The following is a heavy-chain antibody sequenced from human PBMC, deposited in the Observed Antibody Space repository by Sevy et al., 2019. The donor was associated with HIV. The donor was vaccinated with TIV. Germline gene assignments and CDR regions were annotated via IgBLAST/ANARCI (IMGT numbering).Heavy chain of an antibody. V-gene: IGHV3-7*01. CDR2: IKQDGSEK. CDR1: GFTFSSYW. J-gene: IGHJ4*02. Sequence: GGSLRLSCAASGFTFSSYWMSWVRQAPGKGLEWVANIKQDGSEKYYVDSVKGRFTISRDNAKNSLYLRMNSLRAEDTAVYYCARVAYYYDSSDYFAWYYFDYWGQGTLVTVSS. D-gene: IGHD3-22*01. CDR3: ARVAYYYDSSDYFAWYYFDY.